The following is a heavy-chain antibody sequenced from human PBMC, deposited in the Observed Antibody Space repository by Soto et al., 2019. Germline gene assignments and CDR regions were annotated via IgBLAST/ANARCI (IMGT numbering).Heavy chain of an antibody. V-gene: IGHV3-23*01. CDR3: AKEGGLSGSYYISSSYYFDY. J-gene: IGHJ4*02. CDR2: ISGSGGST. Sequence: GGSLRLSCVASGFTFSSYAMSWVRQAPGKGLEWVSVISGSGGSTYYADSVKGRFTISRDNSKNTLYLQMNSLRAEDTSVYYCAKEGGLSGSYYISSSYYFDYWGQGT. D-gene: IGHD1-26*01. CDR1: GFTFSSYA.